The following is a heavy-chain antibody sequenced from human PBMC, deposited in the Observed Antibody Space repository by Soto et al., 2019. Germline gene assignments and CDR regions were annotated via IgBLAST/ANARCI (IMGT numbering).Heavy chain of an antibody. D-gene: IGHD6-13*01. CDR1: GFTFSDYY. CDR3: ASGVAAGTGFDY. Sequence: QVQLVESGGGLVKPGGSLRLSCAASGFTFSDYYMSWIRQAPGKGLEWISYISSSITYINYADSVKGRFTISRDNAKNSLYLHMNSLRAEDTAVYYCASGVAAGTGFDYWGQGTLVTVSS. V-gene: IGHV3-11*05. CDR2: ISSSITYI. J-gene: IGHJ4*02.